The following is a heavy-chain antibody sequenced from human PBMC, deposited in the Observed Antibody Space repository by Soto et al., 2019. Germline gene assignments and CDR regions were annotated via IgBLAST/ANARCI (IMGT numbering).Heavy chain of an antibody. CDR2: ISSSSNTI. V-gene: IGHV3-48*02. J-gene: IGHJ5*02. Sequence: EVQLVESGGGLVQPGGSLRLSCAASGFTLSSYSMNWVRQAPGKGLEWVSYISSSSNTIYYADSVKGRFTISRDNAKISLYLQMNSLRDEDTAVYYCAREGSNLNWFDPWGQGTLVTVSS. CDR3: AREGSNLNWFDP. CDR1: GFTLSSYS. D-gene: IGHD4-4*01.